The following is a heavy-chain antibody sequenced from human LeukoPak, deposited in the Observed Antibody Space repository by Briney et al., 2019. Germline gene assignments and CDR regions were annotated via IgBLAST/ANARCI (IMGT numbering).Heavy chain of an antibody. CDR3: ARAAGYYYDSSGYYYYDY. D-gene: IGHD3-22*01. CDR1: GGSIISGSYY. J-gene: IGHJ4*02. Sequence: SQTLSLTCTVSGGSIISGSYYWSWIRQPAGKGLEWIGRIYTSGSTNYNPSLKSRVTISVDTSKNQFSLKLSSVTAADTAVYYCARAAGYYYDSSGYYYYDYWGQGTLVTVSS. V-gene: IGHV4-61*02. CDR2: IYTSGST.